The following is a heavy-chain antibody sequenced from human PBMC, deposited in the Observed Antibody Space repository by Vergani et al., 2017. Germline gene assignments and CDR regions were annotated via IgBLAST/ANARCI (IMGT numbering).Heavy chain of an antibody. J-gene: IGHJ5*01. CDR1: GFTFNQYG. V-gene: IGHV3-33*01. Sequence: QVQLVESGGGVVQPGRSLRLSCAASGFTFNQYGMHWVRQSPGKGLEGVAVTWNDGNNKQYADSVKGRFTISRDNSKSTMYLQMNSLRDEDTGVCYCARDLRLLYNRFDPWGQGTLVTVSS. CDR3: ARDLRLLYNRFDP. D-gene: IGHD1-14*01. CDR2: TWNDGNNK.